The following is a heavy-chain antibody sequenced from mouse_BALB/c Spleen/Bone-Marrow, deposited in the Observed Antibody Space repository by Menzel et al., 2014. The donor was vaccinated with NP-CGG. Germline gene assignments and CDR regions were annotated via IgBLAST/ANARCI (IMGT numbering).Heavy chain of an antibody. CDR3: TRAGASWFRRSWYFDV. D-gene: IGHD2-2*01. CDR1: GYTFTSYY. Sequence: VQRVESGAELVKPGASVKLSCKASGYTFTSYYMYWVKQRPGQGLEWIGEINPSNGGTNFNEKFKSKATLTVDKSSSTAYMQLSSLTSEDSAVYYCTRAGASWFRRSWYFDVWGAGTTVTVSS. J-gene: IGHJ1*01. CDR2: INPSNGGT. V-gene: IGHV1S81*02.